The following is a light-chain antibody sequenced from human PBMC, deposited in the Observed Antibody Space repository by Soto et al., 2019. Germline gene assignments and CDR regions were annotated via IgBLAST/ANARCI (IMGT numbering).Light chain of an antibody. V-gene: IGLV2-14*01. J-gene: IGLJ3*02. CDR1: SSDVGGYNY. CDR2: EVS. Sequence: QSALTQPASVSGSPGQSITISCTGTSSDVGGYNYVSWYQQHPGKAPKLMIYEVSNRPSGVSNRFSGSKSGNTASLTISGRQAADEDDYYCSSYTSSSTRVFGGGTKLTVL. CDR3: SSYTSSSTRV.